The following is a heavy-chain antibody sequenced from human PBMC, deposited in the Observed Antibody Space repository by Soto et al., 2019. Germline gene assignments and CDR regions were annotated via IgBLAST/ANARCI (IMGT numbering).Heavy chain of an antibody. CDR2: IYYSGST. CDR3: ARVDSSGFDFDY. J-gene: IGHJ4*02. D-gene: IGHD3-22*01. CDR1: GGSISSGDYY. V-gene: IGHV4-30-4*01. Sequence: SETLSLTCTVSGGSISSGDYYWSWIRQPPGKGLEWIGYIYYSGSTYYNPSLKSRVTISVDTSKNQFSLKLSSVTAADTAVYYCARVDSSGFDFDYWGQGTLVTVSS.